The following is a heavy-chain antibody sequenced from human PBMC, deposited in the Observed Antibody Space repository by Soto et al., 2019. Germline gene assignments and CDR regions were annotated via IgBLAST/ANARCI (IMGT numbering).Heavy chain of an antibody. CDR2: LSGSGGST. CDR3: AKLLISSPGGNFDY. CDR1: GFTFSSYA. Sequence: EVQLLESGGGLVQPGGSLRLSCAASGFTFSSYAMSWVRQAPGKGLEWVSALSGSGGSTYYADSVKGRFTIPRDNSKNTLYRQMNRLRAEDTAVYDCAKLLISSPGGNFDYWGQGTLVTVSS. J-gene: IGHJ4*02. V-gene: IGHV3-23*01. D-gene: IGHD6-13*01.